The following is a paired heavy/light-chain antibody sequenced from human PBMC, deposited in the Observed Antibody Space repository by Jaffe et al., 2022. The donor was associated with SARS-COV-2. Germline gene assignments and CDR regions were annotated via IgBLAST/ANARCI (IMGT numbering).Light chain of an antibody. CDR1: QSVSTN. J-gene: IGKJ2*02. V-gene: IGKV3-15*01. CDR3: QQYNNWPST. CDR2: APS. Sequence: EIVMTQSPGTLSVSPGERATFSCRASQSVSTNLAWYQHKPGQSPRLLIYAPSTRATDVPVRFSGSGSGTEFTLTISSLQSEDSAVYYCQQYNNWPSTFGQGTKLEIK.
Heavy chain of an antibody. CDR1: GFTFSDYT. CDR2: INIASDTI. CDR3: ARGPPLFDP. Sequence: VQLVESGGGLVQPGGSLRLSCAASGFTFSDYTMNWVRQAPGKGLEWISYINIASDTIYYADSVKGRFTVSRDNAKKSLFLQMNSLRAEDTAMYYCARGPPLFDPWGQGTLVTVSS. V-gene: IGHV3-48*01. J-gene: IGHJ5*02.